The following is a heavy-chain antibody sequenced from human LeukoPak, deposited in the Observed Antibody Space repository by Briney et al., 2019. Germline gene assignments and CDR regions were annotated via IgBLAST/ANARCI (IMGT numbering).Heavy chain of an antibody. V-gene: IGHV1-3*01. CDR3: ARLDGSGSHYDY. Sequence: ASVKVSCKASGYTFTSYAIHWVRQAPGQRLEWMGWINAGNGNTKYSQKFQGRVTITRDTSASTAYMELSSLRSEDTAVYYCARLDGSGSHYDYWGQGTLVTVSS. CDR2: INAGNGNT. J-gene: IGHJ4*02. CDR1: GYTFTSYA. D-gene: IGHD3-10*01.